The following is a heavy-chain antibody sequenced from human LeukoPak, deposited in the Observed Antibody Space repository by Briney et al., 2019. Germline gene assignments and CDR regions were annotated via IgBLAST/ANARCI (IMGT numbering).Heavy chain of an antibody. CDR3: TRARGRYFDWLQFDP. V-gene: IGHV3-73*01. Sequence: PGGSLRLSWAASGVTFSGAAMHWVRQASGKGLEWVGRIRSKANSYATAYAASVKGRFTISRDDSKNTASLQMNSLKTEDTAVYYCTRARGRYFDWLQFDPWGQGTLVTVSS. CDR2: IRSKANSYAT. J-gene: IGHJ5*02. D-gene: IGHD3-9*01. CDR1: GVTFSGAA.